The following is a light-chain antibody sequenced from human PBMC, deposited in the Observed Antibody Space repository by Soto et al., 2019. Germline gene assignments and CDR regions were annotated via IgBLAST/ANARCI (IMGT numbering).Light chain of an antibody. CDR3: SSFTSSNTVL. Sequence: QSVLTRPASVSGSPGQSITISCTGTSSDVGGYNYVSWYQQHPGKAPKLIIYNVSNRPSGVSNRFSGSKSGNTASLTISGLQAEDEGHYYCSSFTSSNTVLFGGGTQLTVL. V-gene: IGLV2-14*01. CDR2: NVS. CDR1: SSDVGGYNY. J-gene: IGLJ7*01.